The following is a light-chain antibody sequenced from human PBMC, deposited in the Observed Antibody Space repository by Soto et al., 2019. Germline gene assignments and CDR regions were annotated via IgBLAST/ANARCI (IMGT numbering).Light chain of an antibody. CDR1: QNNKNY. CDR3: QDYYSSWT. V-gene: IGKV4-1*01. CDR2: WAS. J-gene: IGKJ1*01. Sequence: DIVMTQSPDSLAVSLGERATINCKSSQNNKNYLAWYQQKTGQPPKLLIDWASTRASGVPDRFSGSGSGTDFTLTICSLQAEDVGIYYCQDYYSSWTFGQGTKVDIK.